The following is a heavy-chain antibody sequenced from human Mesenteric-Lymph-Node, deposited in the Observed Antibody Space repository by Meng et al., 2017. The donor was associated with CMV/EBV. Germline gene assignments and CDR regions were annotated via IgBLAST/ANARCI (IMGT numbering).Heavy chain of an antibody. J-gene: IGHJ4*02. CDR3: ARDNDFTNYY. CDR1: GFTFSSYG. Sequence: GGSLRLSCAASGFTFSSYGMHWVRQAPGKGLEWVSVIYSGGSTYYADSVKGRFTISRDNSKNTLYLQMNSLRAEDSAVYYCARDNDFTNYYWGQGTLVTVSS. CDR2: IYSGGST. D-gene: IGHD4-11*01. V-gene: IGHV3-NL1*01.